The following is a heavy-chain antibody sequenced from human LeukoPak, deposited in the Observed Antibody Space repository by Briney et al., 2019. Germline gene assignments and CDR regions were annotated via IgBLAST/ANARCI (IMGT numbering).Heavy chain of an antibody. CDR3: ARDSNAYYDSSGYPDY. Sequence: GGSLRLSCTASGLTFSNYATTWVRQAPGKGLEWVSSITGSGRGTYYADSVKGRFTISRDNAKNSLYLQMNSLRAEDTAVYYCARDSNAYYDSSGYPDYWGQGTLVTVSS. CDR1: GLTFSNYA. D-gene: IGHD3-22*01. CDR2: ITGSGRGT. J-gene: IGHJ4*02. V-gene: IGHV3-21*01.